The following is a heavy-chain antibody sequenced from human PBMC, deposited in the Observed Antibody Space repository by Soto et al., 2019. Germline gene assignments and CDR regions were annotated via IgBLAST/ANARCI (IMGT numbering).Heavy chain of an antibody. V-gene: IGHV4-34*01. J-gene: IGHJ4*02. CDR1: GGSFSGYY. Sequence: QVQLQQWGAGLLKPSETLSLTCAVYGGSFSGYYWSWIRQPPGKGLEWIGEINHSGSTNYNPSLTSRITISVDTFKYQFSLKLSSVTAADTAVYYCARIGSRPYYFDYWGQVTLFTVSS. D-gene: IGHD1-26*01. CDR2: INHSGST. CDR3: ARIGSRPYYFDY.